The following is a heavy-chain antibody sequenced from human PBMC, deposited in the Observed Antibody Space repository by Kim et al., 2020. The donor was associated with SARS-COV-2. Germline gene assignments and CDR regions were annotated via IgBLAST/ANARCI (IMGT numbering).Heavy chain of an antibody. CDR3: ARGSSRASYGGDDY. Sequence: NPSLKSRVTISVDTSKNQFSLKLSSVTAADTAVYYCARGSSRASYGGDDYWGQGTLVTVSS. D-gene: IGHD4-17*01. V-gene: IGHV4-34*01. J-gene: IGHJ4*02.